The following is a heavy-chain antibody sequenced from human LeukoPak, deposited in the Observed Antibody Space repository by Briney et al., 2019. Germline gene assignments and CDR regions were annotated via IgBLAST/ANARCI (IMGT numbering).Heavy chain of an antibody. CDR3: AGVLIPPYYFGLGGSRGGVDP. Sequence: SETLSLTCAVYGGSFSGYYWSWIRQPPGKGLEWIGEINHSGSTNYNPSLKSRVTISVDTSKNQFSLKLSSVTAGETGVYYWAGVLIPPYYFGLGGSRGGVDPLGQGTLVTVSS. D-gene: IGHD3-10*01. CDR2: INHSGST. V-gene: IGHV4-34*01. J-gene: IGHJ5*02. CDR1: GGSFSGYY.